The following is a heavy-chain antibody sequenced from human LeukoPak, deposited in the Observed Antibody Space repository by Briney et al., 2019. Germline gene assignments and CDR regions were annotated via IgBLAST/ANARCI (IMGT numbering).Heavy chain of an antibody. CDR3: ARLIGGYFDY. CDR1: GYTFTVYY. V-gene: IGHV1-2*06. CDR2: INPNSGGT. D-gene: IGHD3-16*01. J-gene: IGHJ4*02. Sequence: VASVRVSCKASGYTFTVYYMHWVRQAPGQGLEGMGRINPNSGGTNYAQKFQGRVTMTRDTSISTAYMELSRLRSDDTAVYYCARLIGGYFDYWGQGTLVTVSS.